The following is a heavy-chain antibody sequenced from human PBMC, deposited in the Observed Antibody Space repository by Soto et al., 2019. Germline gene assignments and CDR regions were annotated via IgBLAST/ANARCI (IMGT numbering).Heavy chain of an antibody. V-gene: IGHV4-31*03. CDR2: IFYTGST. D-gene: IGHD2-21*01. J-gene: IGHJ5*01. Sequence: TLSLTCTVSGGPFSRGGYYWIWIRQHPGKGLECIGYIFYTGSTYYNPTLKSRVTMSVDTSKRQFSLNLSSLTAADTAVYYCVGGYSDGSFDSWGQGTLVTV. CDR3: VGGYSDGSFDS. CDR1: GGPFSRGGYY.